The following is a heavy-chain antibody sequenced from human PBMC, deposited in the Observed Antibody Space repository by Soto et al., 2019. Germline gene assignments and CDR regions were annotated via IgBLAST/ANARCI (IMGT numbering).Heavy chain of an antibody. CDR3: ARSGQAYYYYYGMDV. D-gene: IGHD3-10*01. V-gene: IGHV1-69*02. CDR1: GGTFSSYT. CDR2: IIPILGIA. Sequence: QVQLVQSGAEVKKPGSSVKVSCKASGGTFSSYTISWVRQAPGQGLEWMGRIIPILGIANYAQKFQGRVTITADKSTSTAYMELSSLRSEDTAVYSCARSGQAYYYYYGMDVWGQGTTVTVSS. J-gene: IGHJ6*02.